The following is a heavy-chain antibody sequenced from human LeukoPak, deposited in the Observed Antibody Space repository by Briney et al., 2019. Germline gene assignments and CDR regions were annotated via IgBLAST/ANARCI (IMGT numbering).Heavy chain of an antibody. Sequence: TSETLSLTCTVSGGSITSYYWSWIRQPPGKGLEWIGYIYYSGSTNYNPSLKSRVTISVDTSKNQFSLKLSSVTAADTAVYYCARVGGRFGESTSFDYWGQGTLVTVSS. CDR1: GGSITSYY. J-gene: IGHJ4*02. D-gene: IGHD3-10*01. CDR3: ARVGGRFGESTSFDY. CDR2: IYYSGST. V-gene: IGHV4-59*01.